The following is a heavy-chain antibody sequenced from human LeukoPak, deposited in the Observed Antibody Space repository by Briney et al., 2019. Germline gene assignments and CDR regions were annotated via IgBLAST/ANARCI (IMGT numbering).Heavy chain of an antibody. V-gene: IGHV3-48*01. CDR3: ARDRPSGGGGDLY. D-gene: IGHD2-21*01. CDR2: ISDSSSTI. Sequence: PGGSLRLSCAASGFTFSSNWMSWVRQAPGKGLEWVSYISDSSSTIYYADSVKGRFTISRDNAKNSVYLQMNSLRAEDTAVYYCARDRPSGGGGDLYWGQGTLVTVSS. CDR1: GFTFSSNW. J-gene: IGHJ4*02.